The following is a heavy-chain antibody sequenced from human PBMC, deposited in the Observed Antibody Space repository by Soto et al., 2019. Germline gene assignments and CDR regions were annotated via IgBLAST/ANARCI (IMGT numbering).Heavy chain of an antibody. J-gene: IGHJ4*02. CDR2: TSGSGDTT. D-gene: IGHD5-12*01. V-gene: IGHV3-23*01. CDR3: AKMVHGGYVSYFDS. CDR1: GFTFTSYA. Sequence: EVQLLESGGGLVQPGGSLRVSCEASGFTFTSYAMSWVRQAPGKGLEWVSATSGSGDTTYYADSVKGRFTISRDNSEKRLYLQRNSLRAEDTAVYYCAKMVHGGYVSYFDSWGQGTLVTVSS.